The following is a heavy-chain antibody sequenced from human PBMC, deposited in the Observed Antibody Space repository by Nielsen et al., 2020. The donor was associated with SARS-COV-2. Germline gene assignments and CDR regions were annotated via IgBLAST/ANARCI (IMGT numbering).Heavy chain of an antibody. V-gene: IGHV3-23*01. D-gene: IGHD3-10*01. CDR2: ISGSGGST. CDR1: GFTFSTYA. J-gene: IGHJ4*02. Sequence: GGSLRLSCVASGFTFSTYAMTWVRQAPGKGLEWVSAISGSGGSTYYADSVKGRFTISRDNSKNTLYLQMNSLRAEDTAVYYCAKHRGSPLLDFDYWGQGTLVTVSS. CDR3: AKHRGSPLLDFDY.